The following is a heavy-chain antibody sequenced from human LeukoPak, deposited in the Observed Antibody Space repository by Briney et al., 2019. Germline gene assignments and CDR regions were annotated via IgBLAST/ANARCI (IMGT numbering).Heavy chain of an antibody. V-gene: IGHV4-59*08. Sequence: SETLSLTCTVSDGSISSYYWSWIRQSPGKGLEWIGYIYYSGSTNYNPSLKSRLTISVDTAKNQFSLKLSSMTAADTALYYCARHGRAYNPGVYYFDLWGQGTLVTVSS. D-gene: IGHD2-8*01. CDR2: IYYSGST. CDR1: DGSISSYY. J-gene: IGHJ4*02. CDR3: ARHGRAYNPGVYYFDL.